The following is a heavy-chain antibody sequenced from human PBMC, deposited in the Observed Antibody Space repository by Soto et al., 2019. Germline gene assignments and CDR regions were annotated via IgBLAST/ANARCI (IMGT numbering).Heavy chain of an antibody. J-gene: IGHJ6*02. Sequence: PSETLSLTCAVYGGSFSGYYWTWIRQPPGTGLEWIGEINHSGSTNYNPSLKSRVTISVDTSKNQFSLKLTSVTAADTAVYYCARDFYYYGSGSYSGNYYYGMDVWGQGTTVT. D-gene: IGHD3-10*01. CDR2: INHSGST. CDR1: GGSFSGYY. V-gene: IGHV4-34*01. CDR3: ARDFYYYGSGSYSGNYYYGMDV.